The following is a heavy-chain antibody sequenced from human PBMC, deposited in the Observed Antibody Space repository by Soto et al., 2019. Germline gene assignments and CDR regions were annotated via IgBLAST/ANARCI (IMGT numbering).Heavy chain of an antibody. CDR2: TSRDERKI. Sequence: QVQLVESGGGVVQPGMSLSLSCAASGFTFSDYAMDWVRQAPGKGLEWVALTSRDERKISYADSVKGRFTISRGNSEKTLYLQMYSLSAEDTAVYYWAGGGYSNGWYYYDYWGQGTLVTVSS. V-gene: IGHV3-33*01. J-gene: IGHJ4*02. CDR3: AGGGYSNGWYYYDY. CDR1: GFTFSDYA. D-gene: IGHD6-19*01.